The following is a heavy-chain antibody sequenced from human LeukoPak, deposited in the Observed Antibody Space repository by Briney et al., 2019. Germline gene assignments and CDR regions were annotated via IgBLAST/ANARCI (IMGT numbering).Heavy chain of an antibody. J-gene: IGHJ6*02. CDR2: ISYEGSNK. Sequence: HPGGPLRLSCAACGFTFSSYGMLGVREARGKGLVGVAVISYEGSNKYCADSVKGRFTISRDNSQNTLYPHMNSLRAEDTAVYYWAKEPCVDMVRGVIRVPGYGMDMWGQGTTVTVSS. CDR1: GFTFSSYG. V-gene: IGHV3-30*18. CDR3: AKEPCVDMVRGVIRVPGYGMDM. D-gene: IGHD3-10*01.